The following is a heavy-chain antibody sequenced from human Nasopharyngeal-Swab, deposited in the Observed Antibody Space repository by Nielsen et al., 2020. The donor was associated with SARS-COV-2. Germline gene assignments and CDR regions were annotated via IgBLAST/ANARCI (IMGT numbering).Heavy chain of an antibody. CDR3: ARDRATYNWNDGGGWFDP. CDR2: IKPDGSER. D-gene: IGHD1-20*01. J-gene: IGHJ5*02. Sequence: VRQMPGKGLARVANIKPDGSERYYVDSARGRFTISSDNAKNSLYLQMNSLRAADTAVYYCARDRATYNWNDGGGWFDPWGQGTLVTVSS. V-gene: IGHV3-7*05.